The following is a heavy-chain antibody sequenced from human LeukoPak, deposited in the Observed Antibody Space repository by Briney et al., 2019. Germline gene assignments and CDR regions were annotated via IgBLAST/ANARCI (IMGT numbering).Heavy chain of an antibody. D-gene: IGHD6-13*01. J-gene: IGHJ4*02. V-gene: IGHV1-18*01. CDR2: ISAYNGNT. Sequence: GASVKVSCKASGYTFTSYGISWVRQAPGQGLEWMGWISAYNGNTNYAQKLQGRVTMTTDTSTSTAYMELRSLRPDDTAVYYCARDRLIAAAALFDYWGQGTLVTVSS. CDR1: GYTFTSYG. CDR3: ARDRLIAAAALFDY.